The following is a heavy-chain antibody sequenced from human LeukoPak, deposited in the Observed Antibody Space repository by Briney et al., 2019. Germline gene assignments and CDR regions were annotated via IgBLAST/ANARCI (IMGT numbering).Heavy chain of an antibody. V-gene: IGHV3-23*01. Sequence: GGSLRLSCAASGFTFSSYAMSWVRQAPGKGLEWVSAISGSGGSTYYADSVKGRFTISRDNSKNTLYLQMNSLRAEDTAVYYCTTEGSDVDTAMVDAFDIWGQGTMVTVSS. D-gene: IGHD5-18*01. CDR1: GFTFSSYA. CDR3: TTEGSDVDTAMVDAFDI. CDR2: ISGSGGST. J-gene: IGHJ3*02.